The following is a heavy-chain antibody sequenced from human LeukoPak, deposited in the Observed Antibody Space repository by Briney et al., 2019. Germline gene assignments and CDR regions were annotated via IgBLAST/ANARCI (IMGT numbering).Heavy chain of an antibody. D-gene: IGHD4/OR15-4a*01. J-gene: IGHJ6*02. CDR1: GFTFSSNW. V-gene: IGHV3-7*01. Sequence: GGSLRLSSAASGFTFSSNWMSWVPQAPGKGREWVANIKQDGSERYYVDSAKGRFTISRDNAKNSLYLQMNSLRAEDTAVYFCARDLTTKAGVMDVWGQGTTVTVSS. CDR3: ARDLTTKAGVMDV. CDR2: IKQDGSER.